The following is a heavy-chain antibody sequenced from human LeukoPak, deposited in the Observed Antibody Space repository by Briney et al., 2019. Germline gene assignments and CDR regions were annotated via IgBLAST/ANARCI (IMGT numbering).Heavy chain of an antibody. CDR3: ARHSYCYDSSRPWYYYMDV. J-gene: IGHJ6*03. CDR1: GYSFTTYW. Sequence: GESLKISCKGSGYSFTTYWVGWLRQMPGKGLEWMGIIYPGDSDTRYSPSFQGQVTISADKSISTAYLQWSSLKASDTAMYYCARHSYCYDSSRPWYYYMDVWGKGTTVTVSS. V-gene: IGHV5-51*01. CDR2: IYPGDSDT. D-gene: IGHD3-22*01.